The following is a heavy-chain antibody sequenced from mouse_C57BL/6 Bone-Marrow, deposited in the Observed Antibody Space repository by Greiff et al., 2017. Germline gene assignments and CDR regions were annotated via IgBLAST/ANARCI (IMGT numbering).Heavy chain of an antibody. Sequence: QVQRVESDAELVKPGASVKISCKVSGYTFTDHTIHWMKQRPEQGLEWIGYISTRGGSTKYNEKFKGKATLTADKSSSTASTQLNCLTSEDSAVYFCARLRDYWGQGTTLTVSS. V-gene: IGHV1-78*01. CDR2: ISTRGGST. CDR1: GYTFTDHT. J-gene: IGHJ2*01. CDR3: ARLRDY.